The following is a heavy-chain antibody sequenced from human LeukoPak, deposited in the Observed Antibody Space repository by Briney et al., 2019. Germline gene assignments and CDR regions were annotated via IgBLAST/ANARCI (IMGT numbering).Heavy chain of an antibody. CDR2: IKQDGSEK. J-gene: IGHJ4*02. Sequence: PGGSLRLSCAASGFTFSSYWMSWVRQAPGKGLEWVANIKQDGSEKYYVDSVKGRFTISRDNAKNSLYLQMNSLRAEDTAVYYCARAATYCGGDCYPYYFDYWGQGTLFTVSS. D-gene: IGHD2-21*02. CDR3: ARAATYCGGDCYPYYFDY. CDR1: GFTFSSYW. V-gene: IGHV3-7*01.